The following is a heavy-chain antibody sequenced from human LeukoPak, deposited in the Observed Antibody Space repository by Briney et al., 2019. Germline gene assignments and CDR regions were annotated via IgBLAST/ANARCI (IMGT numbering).Heavy chain of an antibody. CDR2: ISSSSSTI. V-gene: IGHV3-48*01. CDR1: GFTFNAYW. J-gene: IGHJ4*02. Sequence: HPGGSLRLSCAASGFTFNAYWMNWVRQAPGKGLEWVSYISSSSSTIYYADSVKGRFTISRDNAKNSLYLQMNSLRAEDTAVYYCARDDYYETSAQFDYWGQGTLVTVSS. CDR3: ARDDYYETSAQFDY. D-gene: IGHD3-22*01.